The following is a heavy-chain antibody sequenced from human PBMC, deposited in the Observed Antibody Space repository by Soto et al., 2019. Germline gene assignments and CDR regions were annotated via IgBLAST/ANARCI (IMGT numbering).Heavy chain of an antibody. V-gene: IGHV4-34*01. CDR2: INHSGST. CDR1: GGSFSGYY. D-gene: IGHD6-13*01. CDR3: ASYSSSWYPLGYYGMDV. J-gene: IGHJ6*02. Sequence: QVQLQQWGAGLLKPSETLSLTCAVYGGSFSGYYWSWIRQPPGKGLEWIGEINHSGSTNYNPSLKSRVTISVDTSKNQFSLKLSSVTAADTAVYYCASYSSSWYPLGYYGMDVWGQGTTVTVSS.